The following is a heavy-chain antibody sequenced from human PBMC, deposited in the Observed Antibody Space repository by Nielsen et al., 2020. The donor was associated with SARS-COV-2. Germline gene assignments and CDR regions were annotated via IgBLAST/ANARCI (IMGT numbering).Heavy chain of an antibody. CDR1: GFTFSSYA. V-gene: IGHV3-23*01. J-gene: IGHJ6*03. D-gene: IGHD5-18*01. CDR3: AKGYSYGERWYYYYYMDV. Sequence: GESLKISCAASGFTFSSYAMSWVRQAPGKGLEWVSAISGSGGSTYYADSVKGRFTISRDNSKNTLYLQMNSLRAEDTAVYYCAKGYSYGERWYYYYYMDVWGKGTTVTVSS. CDR2: ISGSGGST.